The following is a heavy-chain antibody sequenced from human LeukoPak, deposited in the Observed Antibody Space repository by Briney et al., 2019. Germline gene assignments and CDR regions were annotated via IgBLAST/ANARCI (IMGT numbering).Heavy chain of an antibody. CDR2: IIPIFGTA. D-gene: IGHD2-2*01. V-gene: IGHV1-69*13. CDR3: ARGTVVVVPAGYYYMDV. Sequence: SVKVSCKAPGGTFSSYAISWVRQAPGQGLEWMGGIIPIFGTANYAQKFQGRVTITADESTSTAYMELSSLRSEDTAVYYCARGTVVVVPAGYYYMDVWGKGTTVTVSS. CDR1: GGTFSSYA. J-gene: IGHJ6*03.